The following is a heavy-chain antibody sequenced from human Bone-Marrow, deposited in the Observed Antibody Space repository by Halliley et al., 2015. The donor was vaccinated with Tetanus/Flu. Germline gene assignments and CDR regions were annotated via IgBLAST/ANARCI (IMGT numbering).Heavy chain of an antibody. V-gene: IGHV3-11*01. Sequence: SLRLSCAASGFTFSDHHMSWIRQAPGKGLEWVSYISGSNVVYYADAVNGRFSISRDNAKNSLYLHLTSLRAEDMAVYYCARGADRGMDVWGQGTTVTVS. CDR1: GFTFSDHH. CDR2: ISGSNVV. CDR3: ARGADRGMDV. J-gene: IGHJ6*02.